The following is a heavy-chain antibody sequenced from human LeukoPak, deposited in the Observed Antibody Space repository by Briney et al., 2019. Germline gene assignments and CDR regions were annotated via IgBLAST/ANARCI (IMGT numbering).Heavy chain of an antibody. CDR3: ARDSLRYDY. Sequence: GGSLRLSCAASGFSFTNAWMSWVRQAPGKGLEWVSYISSSGSTIYYADSVRGRFTISRDNAKNSLYLQMNSLRDEDTAVYYCARDSLRYDYWGQGTLVTVSS. J-gene: IGHJ4*02. CDR2: ISSSGSTI. V-gene: IGHV3-48*02. CDR1: GFSFTNAW.